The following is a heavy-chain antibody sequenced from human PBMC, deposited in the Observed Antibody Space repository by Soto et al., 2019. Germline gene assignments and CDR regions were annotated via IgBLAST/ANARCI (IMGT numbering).Heavy chain of an antibody. D-gene: IGHD3-22*01. J-gene: IGHJ5*02. CDR1: GYTFTGYY. Sequence: ASVKVSCKASGYTFTGYYMHWVRQAPGQGLEWMGWINPNSGGTNYAQKFQGWVTMTRDTSISTAYMELSRLRSDDTAVYYCARGLPEGYYDSSGYNWFDPWGHGTLVTVSS. CDR3: ARGLPEGYYDSSGYNWFDP. CDR2: INPNSGGT. V-gene: IGHV1-2*04.